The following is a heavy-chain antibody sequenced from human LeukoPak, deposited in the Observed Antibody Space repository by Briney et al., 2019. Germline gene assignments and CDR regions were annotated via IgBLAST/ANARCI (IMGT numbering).Heavy chain of an antibody. D-gene: IGHD3-22*01. CDR1: GFTFDDYG. V-gene: IGHV3-20*04. Sequence: GGSLRLSCAAFGFTFDDYGMSWVRQAPGKGLEWVSGINWNGGSTRYADSVKGRFTISRDNAKKSLYLQMNSLRDEDTALYYCVPYYYDSTGHCRDYWGQGILVTVSS. CDR3: VPYYYDSTGHCRDY. CDR2: INWNGGST. J-gene: IGHJ4*02.